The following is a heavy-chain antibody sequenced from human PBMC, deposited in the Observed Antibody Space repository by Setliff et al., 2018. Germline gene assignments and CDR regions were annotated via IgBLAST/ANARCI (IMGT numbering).Heavy chain of an antibody. D-gene: IGHD6-13*01. CDR1: GFTFTSYD. Sequence: GGSLRLSCAASGFTFTSYDMSWVRQAPGKGLEWVSGISGTGATTNYADSVKGRFTISRDNSKSTLYLEMNSLRAEDTAVYYCAKCSSWHGHYPHFNYWGQGTLVTVSS. V-gene: IGHV3-23*01. CDR3: AKCSSWHGHYPHFNY. CDR2: ISGTGATT. J-gene: IGHJ4*02.